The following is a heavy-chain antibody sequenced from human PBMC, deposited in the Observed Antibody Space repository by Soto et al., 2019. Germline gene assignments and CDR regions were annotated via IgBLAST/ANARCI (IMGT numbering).Heavy chain of an antibody. Sequence: SETLSLTGTVSGGSISSSSYYWGWIRQPPGKGLEWIGTIYYSGSTYYNPSLKSRVTISVDTSKNQFSLKLSSVTATDTAVYYCARHGNTVTTGYYYGMDVWGQGTTVTVSS. V-gene: IGHV4-39*01. CDR3: ARHGNTVTTGYYYGMDV. D-gene: IGHD4-17*01. J-gene: IGHJ6*02. CDR1: GGSISSSSYY. CDR2: IYYSGST.